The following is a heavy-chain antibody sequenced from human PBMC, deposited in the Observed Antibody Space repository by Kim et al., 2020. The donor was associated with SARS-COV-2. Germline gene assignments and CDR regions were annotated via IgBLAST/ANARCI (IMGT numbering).Heavy chain of an antibody. CDR1: GFTVSSNY. Sequence: GGSLRLSCAASGFTVSSNYMSWVRQAPGKGLEWVSVIYSGGSTFYADSAKGRFTISRDNSKNTLYLQMNSLRAEDTAVYYCARDLDYYGMDVWGQGTTVTVSS. V-gene: IGHV3-53*01. J-gene: IGHJ6*02. CDR2: IYSGGST. CDR3: ARDLDYYGMDV.